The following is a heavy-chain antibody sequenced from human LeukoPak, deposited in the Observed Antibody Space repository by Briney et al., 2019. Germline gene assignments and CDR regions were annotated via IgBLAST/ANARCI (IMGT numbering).Heavy chain of an antibody. CDR2: ISGGGVTT. V-gene: IGHV3-23*01. Sequence: GGSLRLSCVGSGFTSIAYALTCARQAPGKGLEWVSGISGGGVTTYYADSVKGRFTISRDNSKNTLYLQMNSLRADDTAIYYCARNQQLGGHSYYYYGMDVWGQGTTVTVSS. J-gene: IGHJ6*02. CDR1: GFTSIAYA. D-gene: IGHD3-16*01. CDR3: ARNQQLGGHSYYYYGMDV.